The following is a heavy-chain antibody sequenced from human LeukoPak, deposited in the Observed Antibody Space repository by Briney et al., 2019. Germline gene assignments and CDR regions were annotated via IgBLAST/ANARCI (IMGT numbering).Heavy chain of an antibody. V-gene: IGHV3-30*02. CDR3: AKIPRPNDAFDI. J-gene: IGHJ3*02. CDR2: IRYDGSNK. CDR1: GFTFSSYG. Sequence: GGSLRLSCAASGFTFSSYGMHWVRQAPGKGLEWVAFIRYDGSNKYYADSVKGRFTISRDNSKNTLYLQMNSLRAEDTAVYYCAKIPRPNDAFDIWGQGTMVTVSS.